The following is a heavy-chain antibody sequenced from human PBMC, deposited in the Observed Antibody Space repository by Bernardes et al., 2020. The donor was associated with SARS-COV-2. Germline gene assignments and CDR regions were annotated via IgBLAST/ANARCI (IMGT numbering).Heavy chain of an antibody. V-gene: IGHV3-23*01. CDR2: VSSGGLT. D-gene: IGHD6-19*01. J-gene: IGHJ3*01. Sequence: GGSLRLSCAASGFTFSSYAMNWFRQTPGKGLEWLSAVSSGGLTYYADSVKGRFTVARDNSENILYLQMSSLRAEDTAVYYCARVVSGPNVGTDAFAVWGRGTTVTVSS. CDR1: GFTFSSYA. CDR3: ARVVSGPNVGTDAFAV.